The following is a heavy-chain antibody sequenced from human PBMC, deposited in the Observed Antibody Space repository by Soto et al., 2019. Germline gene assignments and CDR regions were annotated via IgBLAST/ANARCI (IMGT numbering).Heavy chain of an antibody. CDR3: ERIAMPARPRWYNWFDP. V-gene: IGHV1-8*02. CDR1: GYTFNDYE. CDR2: MNPNSGET. D-gene: IGHD2-2*01. J-gene: IGHJ5*02. Sequence: QEQLVQSAAEVKKPGASVKVSCMTSGYTFNDYEINWVRQATGQGLEGIGWMNPNSGETGYEQRFQGRVTMTTSSSLSKDYLELSSLTSADTAVYYCERIAMPARPRWYNWFDPWGQGTLVTVSS.